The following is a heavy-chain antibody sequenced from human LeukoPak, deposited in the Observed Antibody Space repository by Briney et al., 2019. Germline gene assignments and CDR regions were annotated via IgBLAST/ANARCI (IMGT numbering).Heavy chain of an antibody. V-gene: IGHV3-30*04. D-gene: IGHD3-16*02. CDR2: ISYDGSNK. CDR1: GFTFSSYA. Sequence: PGGSLRLSCAASGFTFSSYAMHWVRQAPGKGLEWVAVISYDGSNKYYADSVKGRFTISRDNSKITLYLQMNSLRAEDTAVYYCARDPVPTYCDYVWGSYRHPYFDYWGQGTLVTVSS. CDR3: ARDPVPTYCDYVWGSYRHPYFDY. J-gene: IGHJ4*02.